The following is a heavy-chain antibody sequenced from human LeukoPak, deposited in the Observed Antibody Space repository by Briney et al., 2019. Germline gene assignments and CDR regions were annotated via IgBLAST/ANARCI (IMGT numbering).Heavy chain of an antibody. CDR3: ASHYGP. CDR1: GGSISGSSYY. Sequence: PSETLSLTCTVSGGSISGSSYYWGWIRQPPGKGLEWIGSIYYSGSTYYNPSLKSRVTISVDTSKNQFSLKLNSVTATDTAVYYCASHYGPWGQGTLVTVSS. J-gene: IGHJ4*02. D-gene: IGHD3-10*01. CDR2: IYYSGST. V-gene: IGHV4-39*01.